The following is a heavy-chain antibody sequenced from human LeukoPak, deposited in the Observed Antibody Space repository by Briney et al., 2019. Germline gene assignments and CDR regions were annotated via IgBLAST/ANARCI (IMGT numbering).Heavy chain of an antibody. J-gene: IGHJ4*02. D-gene: IGHD2-8*01. V-gene: IGHV3-66*02. CDR1: GFTVSSNY. Sequence: GGSLRLSCAASGFTVSSNYMSWVRQAPGKGLEWVSVIYSGGSTYYADSVRGRFTISRDNSKNTLYLQMNSLRAEGTAVYYCARAGGYCTNGVCFDFDYWGQGTLVTVSS. CDR3: ARAGGYCTNGVCFDFDY. CDR2: IYSGGST.